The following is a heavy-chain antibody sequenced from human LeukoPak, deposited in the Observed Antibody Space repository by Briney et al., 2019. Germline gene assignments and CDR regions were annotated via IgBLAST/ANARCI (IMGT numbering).Heavy chain of an antibody. CDR2: INPNSGGT. CDR1: GYTFTGYY. CDR3: ARVSHPHYDSSGYGEN. V-gene: IGHV1-2*02. Sequence: GESLKISCKASGYTFTGYYMHWVRQAPGQGLEWMGWINPNSGGTNYAQKFQGRVTMTRDTSISTAYMELSRLRSDDTAVYYCARVSHPHYDSSGYGENWGQGTLVTVSS. J-gene: IGHJ4*02. D-gene: IGHD3-22*01.